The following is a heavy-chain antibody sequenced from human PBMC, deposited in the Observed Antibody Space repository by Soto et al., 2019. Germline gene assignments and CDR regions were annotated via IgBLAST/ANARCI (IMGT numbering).Heavy chain of an antibody. J-gene: IGHJ5*02. V-gene: IGHV4-4*02. CDR3: ARVLRGWFDP. CDR2: ISHSGIT. Sequence: PSETLSLTCAVSGGSITSANLWTWVRQPPGGGLEWIGEISHSGITNYKASLKSRVTMSVDKTKNDVSLKLTSVTAADTAVYYCARVLRGWFDPWGQGTPVTVSS. CDR1: GGSITSANL.